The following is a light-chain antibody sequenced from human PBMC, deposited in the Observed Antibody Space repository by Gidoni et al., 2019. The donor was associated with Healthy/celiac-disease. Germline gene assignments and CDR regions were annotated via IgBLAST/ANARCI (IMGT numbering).Light chain of an antibody. V-gene: IGKV1-9*01. CDR1: QGISSY. CDR2: AAS. CDR3: QQLNSYPPT. J-gene: IGKJ5*01. Sequence: DNQLTQSPSFLSASVGDRVTITCRASQGISSYLAWYQQKPGKAPKLLIYAASTLQSGVPSRFSGSGSGTEFTLTISSLQPEDFATYYCQQLNSYPPTFXQXTRLEIK.